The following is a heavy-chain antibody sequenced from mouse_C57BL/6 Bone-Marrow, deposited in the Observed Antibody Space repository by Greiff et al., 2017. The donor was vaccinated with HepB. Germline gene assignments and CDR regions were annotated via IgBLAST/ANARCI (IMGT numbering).Heavy chain of an antibody. CDR3: ARITTVVAKEDY. D-gene: IGHD1-1*01. CDR1: GYTFTDYY. Sequence: EVQLQQSGPVLVKPGASVKMSCKASGYTFTDYYMNWVKQSHGKSLEWIGVINPYNGGTSYNQKFKGKATLTVDKSSSTAYMELNSLTSEDSAVYYCARITTVVAKEDYWGQGTTLTVSS. V-gene: IGHV1-19*01. CDR2: INPYNGGT. J-gene: IGHJ2*01.